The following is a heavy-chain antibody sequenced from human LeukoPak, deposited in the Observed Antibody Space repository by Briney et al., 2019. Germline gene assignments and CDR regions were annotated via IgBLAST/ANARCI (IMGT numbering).Heavy chain of an antibody. V-gene: IGHV4-34*01. CDR3: ASRGGYRFRFTDYYFYYMDV. CDR2: INHSGNT. J-gene: IGHJ6*03. CDR1: GRSFSGYY. Sequence: PSETLSLTCAVYGRSFSGYYWSWIRQPPGKGLEWVGEINHSGNTNYNSSLKSRVTISIDTSKNQFSLKLSSVTAADSAVYYCASRGGYRFRFTDYYFYYMDVWGNGTTVTVSS. D-gene: IGHD3-10*01.